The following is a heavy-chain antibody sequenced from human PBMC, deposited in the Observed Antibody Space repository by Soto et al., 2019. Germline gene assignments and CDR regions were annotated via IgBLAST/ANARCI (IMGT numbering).Heavy chain of an antibody. CDR1: GASVSDTGSYY. V-gene: IGHV4-61*01. Sequence: PSETLSLTCTVSGASVSDTGSYYCSWVRQSPGKGLEWIGYVSHSGSTNYNPSLESRATISVVTSKNQFSLKLTSVTAADTAVYYCARDTYNYGSDWFDPWGQGTLVTVYS. D-gene: IGHD3-10*01. CDR3: ARDTYNYGSDWFDP. CDR2: VSHSGST. J-gene: IGHJ5*02.